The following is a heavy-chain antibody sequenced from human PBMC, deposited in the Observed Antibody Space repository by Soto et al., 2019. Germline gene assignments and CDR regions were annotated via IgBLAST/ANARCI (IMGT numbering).Heavy chain of an antibody. CDR3: ARAVAEPADFDY. D-gene: IGHD5-12*01. Sequence: QVQLVQSGAEEKKPGASVKVSCKASGYTFTGYAMHWVRQAPGQWLEWMGWINAGNGNTKYSQKFQGRVTITRDTSASAAYMELSNLRSEDTAVYYCARAVAEPADFDYWGQGTLVTVSS. CDR2: INAGNGNT. V-gene: IGHV1-3*05. CDR1: GYTFTGYA. J-gene: IGHJ4*02.